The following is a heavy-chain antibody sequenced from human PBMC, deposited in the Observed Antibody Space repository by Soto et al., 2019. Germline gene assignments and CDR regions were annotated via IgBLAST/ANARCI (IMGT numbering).Heavy chain of an antibody. J-gene: IGHJ5*02. V-gene: IGHV3-30-3*01. Sequence: QVQLVQSGGGVVQPGRSLRLPCEASGFTFSSYSMNWVRQTPGKGLEWVAVVSYDGNRKYYAVSVKGRFTISRDNAKNTLYLQMDNLRIEDTAVYYCARGLVVTAKGWFDLWGQGTLVTVSP. CDR1: GFTFSSYS. D-gene: IGHD2-21*02. CDR2: VSYDGNRK. CDR3: ARGLVVTAKGWFDL.